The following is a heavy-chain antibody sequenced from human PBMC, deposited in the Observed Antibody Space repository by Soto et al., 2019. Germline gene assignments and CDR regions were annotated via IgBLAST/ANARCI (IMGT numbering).Heavy chain of an antibody. Sequence: QVQLVQSGAEVKKPGSSVKVSCKASGGTFSRNTISWVRQAPGQGLEWMGGIMPIFGSANYAQKFQGRVTITADENTRTVYMELSRLRSEDTDVYYFASHIDSDTTGYYYAYWGQGSLDTVSS. CDR1: GGTFSRNT. D-gene: IGHD3-22*01. V-gene: IGHV1-69*01. J-gene: IGHJ4*02. CDR2: IMPIFGSA. CDR3: ASHIDSDTTGYYYAY.